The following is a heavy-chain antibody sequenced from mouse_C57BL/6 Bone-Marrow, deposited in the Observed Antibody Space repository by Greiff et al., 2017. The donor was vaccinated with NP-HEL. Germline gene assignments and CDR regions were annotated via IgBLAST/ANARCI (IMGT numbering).Heavy chain of an antibody. CDR1: GYAFSSSW. J-gene: IGHJ2*01. CDR3: ARKGLGRPFDY. CDR2: IYPGDGDT. Sequence: QVQLQQSGPELVKPGASVKISCKASGYAFSSSWMNWVKQRPGKGLEWIGRIYPGDGDTNYNGKFKGKATLTADKSSSTAYMKRSSLTSEDAAVYFCARKGLGRPFDYWGQGTTLTVSS. D-gene: IGHD4-1*01. V-gene: IGHV1-82*01.